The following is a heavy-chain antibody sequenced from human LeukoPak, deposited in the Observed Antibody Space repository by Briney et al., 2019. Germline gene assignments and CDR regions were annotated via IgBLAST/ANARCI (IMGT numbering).Heavy chain of an antibody. CDR2: IDGGNGDT. Sequence: ASVKVSCKTSGYNFFKYAIHWVRQAPGQRFEWMGWIDGGNGDTRFSQKFQDRVSFTRDTFATTVYMELTSLRSEDTAVYYCARDQSGDIRVDFDYWGREPWSLSPQ. CDR1: GYNFFKYA. J-gene: IGHJ4*02. D-gene: IGHD5-12*01. V-gene: IGHV1-3*01. CDR3: ARDQSGDIRVDFDY.